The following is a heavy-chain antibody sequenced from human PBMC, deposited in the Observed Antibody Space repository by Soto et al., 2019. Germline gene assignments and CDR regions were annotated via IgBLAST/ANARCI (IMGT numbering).Heavy chain of an antibody. D-gene: IGHD3-22*01. V-gene: IGHV3-33*01. CDR1: GFTFSSYG. CDR3: ARDKGIVVVTGAFDI. CDR2: IWYDGSNK. Sequence: GGSLRLSCAACGFTFSSYGMPWFRQAPGKGLEWVAVIWYDGSNKYYADSVKGRFTISRDNSKNTLYLQMNSLRAEDTAVYYCARDKGIVVVTGAFDIWGQGTMVTVSS. J-gene: IGHJ3*02.